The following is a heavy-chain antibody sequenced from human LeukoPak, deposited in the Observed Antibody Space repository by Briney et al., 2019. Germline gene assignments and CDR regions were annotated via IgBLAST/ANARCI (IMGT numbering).Heavy chain of an antibody. CDR1: GGSISRGGYY. J-gene: IGHJ4*02. CDR3: AAWDSGYPSDD. V-gene: IGHV4-31*03. D-gene: IGHD5-12*01. CDR2: ISYSGNT. Sequence: SQTLSLTCTVSGGSISRGGYYWSWIRQHPGKGLEWIGYISYSGNTYYNPSLKSRVTIPVDTSKNQFSLNLSSVTAADTAVYYCAAWDSGYPSDDWGQGTLVTVSS.